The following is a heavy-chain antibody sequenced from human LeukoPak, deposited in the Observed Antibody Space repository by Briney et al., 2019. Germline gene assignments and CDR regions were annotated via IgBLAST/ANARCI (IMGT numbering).Heavy chain of an antibody. CDR1: GFTFSSYG. CDR2: ISYDGSNK. Sequence: PGRSLRLSCAASGFTFSSYGMHWVRQAPGKGLEWVAVISYDGSNKYYADSVKGRFTISRDNSKNTLYLQMNSLRAEDTAAYYCAKDWAHFGYWGQGTLVTVSS. V-gene: IGHV3-30*18. J-gene: IGHJ4*02. CDR3: AKDWAHFGY. D-gene: IGHD3-10*01.